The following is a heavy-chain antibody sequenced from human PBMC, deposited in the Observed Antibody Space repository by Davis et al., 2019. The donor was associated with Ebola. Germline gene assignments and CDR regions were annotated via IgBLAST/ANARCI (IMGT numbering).Heavy chain of an antibody. CDR1: GYNFTTSW. CDR2: IYPGDSDT. CDR3: ARRRGASSSVHYYRGLDV. D-gene: IGHD6-6*01. V-gene: IGHV5-51*01. Sequence: GESLKISCKGSGYNFTTSWIGWVRQMPGKGLEWVGIIYPGDSDTEYSPSFQGQVTISDDKSISTAFLQWSSLKPSDTGIYFCARRRGASSSVHYYRGLDVWGQGTTVTVSS. J-gene: IGHJ6*02.